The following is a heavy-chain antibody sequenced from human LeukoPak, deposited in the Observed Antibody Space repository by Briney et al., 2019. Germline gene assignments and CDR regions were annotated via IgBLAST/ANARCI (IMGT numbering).Heavy chain of an antibody. J-gene: IGHJ4*02. CDR3: ARERSGYSYGIDY. Sequence: SQTLSLTCTVSGGSISSGDYYWSWIRQPPGKGLEWIGYIYYSGSTYYNPSLKSRFTISVDTSKNQFSLKLSSVTAADTAVYYCARERSGYSYGIDYWGQGTLVTVSS. CDR1: GGSISSGDYY. D-gene: IGHD5-18*01. V-gene: IGHV4-30-4*08. CDR2: IYYSGST.